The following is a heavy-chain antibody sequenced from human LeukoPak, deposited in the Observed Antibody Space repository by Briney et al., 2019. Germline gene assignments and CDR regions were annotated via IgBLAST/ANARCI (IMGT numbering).Heavy chain of an antibody. CDR1: GGSISSFY. D-gene: IGHD6-13*01. V-gene: IGHV4-4*07. CDR2: IYTGGIT. Sequence: SETLSLTCTVSGGSISSFYWRWIRQSAGRGLEWIGRIYTGGITNYNPSLKSRVSMSVDTSKNQFSLRLSSVTAADTAMYYCARDRRIAVAVTPFDDWGQGTLVTVSS. CDR3: ARDRRIAVAVTPFDD. J-gene: IGHJ4*02.